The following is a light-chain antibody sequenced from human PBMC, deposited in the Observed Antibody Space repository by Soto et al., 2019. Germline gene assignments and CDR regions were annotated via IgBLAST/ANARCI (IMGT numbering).Light chain of an antibody. J-gene: IGKJ4*01. CDR3: QHDGSLVLT. CDR2: GAS. Sequence: EIVLTQSPGTLSLSPGERATLSCRASQSVSSTYLAWYQQKPGQAPRLLIYGASSRATGIPDRFSGSGSGTDFTLTLSRLEPEYFTVYYCQHDGSLVLTFGGGTKVEIK. CDR1: QSVSSTY. V-gene: IGKV3-20*01.